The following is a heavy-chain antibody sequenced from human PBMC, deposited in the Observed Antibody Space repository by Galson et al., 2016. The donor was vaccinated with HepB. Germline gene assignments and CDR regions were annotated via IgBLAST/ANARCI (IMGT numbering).Heavy chain of an antibody. CDR3: AISTDGEGPHDY. V-gene: IGHV3-23*01. J-gene: IGHJ4*02. D-gene: IGHD2-2*01. CDR1: GFSFSSYA. CDR2: IGGSGTSA. Sequence: SLRLSCAASGFSFSSYAMSWVRQAPVRGLEWVSGIGGSGTSALYADSVKGRFTISRDNSENTLYLQMNSLRAEDTAVYYCAISTDGEGPHDYWGQGTLVTVSS.